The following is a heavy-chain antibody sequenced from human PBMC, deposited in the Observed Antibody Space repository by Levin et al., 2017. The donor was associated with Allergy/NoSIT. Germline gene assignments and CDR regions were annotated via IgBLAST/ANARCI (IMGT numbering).Heavy chain of an antibody. CDR1: GGSVSSGSYY. CDR2: IYYSGST. CDR3: ARARSTSCYSPSCYSFDFDY. V-gene: IGHV4-61*01. Sequence: ASETLSLTCTVSGGSVSSGSYYWSWIRQPPGKGLEWIGYIYYSGSTNYNPSLKSRVTISVDTSKNQFSLKLSSVTAADTAVYYCARARSTSCYSPSCYSFDFDYWGQGTLVTVSS. J-gene: IGHJ4*02. D-gene: IGHD2-2*02.